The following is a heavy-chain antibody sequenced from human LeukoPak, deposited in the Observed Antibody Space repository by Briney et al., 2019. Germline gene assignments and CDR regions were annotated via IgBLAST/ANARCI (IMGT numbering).Heavy chain of an antibody. Sequence: GGSLRLSCAASGFTFSSYAMHWVRQAPGKGLEWVAVISFDGTDKYYTDSVKGRFTISRDNSRDTLYLQMNSLTSEDAAVYFCAKGKLDGGPLDHWGQGTLVTVSS. D-gene: IGHD3-16*01. J-gene: IGHJ4*02. V-gene: IGHV3-30*04. CDR3: AKGKLDGGPLDH. CDR1: GFTFSSYA. CDR2: ISFDGTDK.